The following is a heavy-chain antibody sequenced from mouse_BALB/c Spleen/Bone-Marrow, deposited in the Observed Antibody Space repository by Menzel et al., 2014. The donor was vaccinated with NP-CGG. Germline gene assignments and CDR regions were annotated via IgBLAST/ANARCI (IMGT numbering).Heavy chain of an antibody. CDR2: ISSGGSYT. CDR3: TRDGKGNYDYAMDY. D-gene: IGHD2-1*01. Sequence: EVQLVESGGGLVKPGGSLKLSCAASGFTFSSYTMSWVRQTPEKRLEWVATISSGGSYTYYPDSVKGRFTISRDNAKNTLYLQMSCLKSEDTAMYYCTRDGKGNYDYAMDYWGQGTSVTVSS. CDR1: GFTFSSYT. J-gene: IGHJ4*01. V-gene: IGHV5-6-4*01.